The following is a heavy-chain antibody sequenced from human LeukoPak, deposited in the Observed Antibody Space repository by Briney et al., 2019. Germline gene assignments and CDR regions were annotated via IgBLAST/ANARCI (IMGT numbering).Heavy chain of an antibody. CDR1: DASISTYY. J-gene: IGHJ4*02. CDR3: ARYIWGSYPTFEDY. V-gene: IGHV4-59*01. D-gene: IGHD3-16*02. CDR2: ISYSGST. Sequence: SQTLFLTCTVSDASISTYYWCWIRQPPAKGLEWIGYISYSGSTNYNPSLKSRVSLSLDTSKNQLSLKLNSVTAADTAVYYCARYIWGSYPTFEDYWGQGSLVTVSS.